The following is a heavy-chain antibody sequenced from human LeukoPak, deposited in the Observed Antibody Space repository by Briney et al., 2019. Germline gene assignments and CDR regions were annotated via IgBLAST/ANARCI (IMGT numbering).Heavy chain of an antibody. CDR2: IIPIFGTA. Sequence: ASXKVSCKASGGTFISYAISWVRQAPGQGLEWMGGIIPIFGTANYAQKFQGRVTITTDESTSTAYMELSSLRSEDTAVYYCARGTGIGQGGYDYWGQGTLATVSS. CDR3: ARGTGIGQGGYDY. J-gene: IGHJ4*02. CDR1: GGTFISYA. V-gene: IGHV1-69*05. D-gene: IGHD1-26*01.